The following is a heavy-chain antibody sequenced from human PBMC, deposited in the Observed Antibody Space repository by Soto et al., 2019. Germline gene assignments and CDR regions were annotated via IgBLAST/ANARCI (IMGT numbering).Heavy chain of an antibody. CDR1: GGSISSSNW. Sequence: SETLSLTCAVSGGSISSSNWWSCVRPPPGKGLGWFGVISHSGSTTYNPSLQRRVTISVDKSKNQFSLKLISVTDADTAVYYCARDGPPTMIALSSNAFDIWGQGTMVTVSS. CDR2: ISHSGST. J-gene: IGHJ3*02. CDR3: ARDGPPTMIALSSNAFDI. D-gene: IGHD3-22*01. V-gene: IGHV4-4*02.